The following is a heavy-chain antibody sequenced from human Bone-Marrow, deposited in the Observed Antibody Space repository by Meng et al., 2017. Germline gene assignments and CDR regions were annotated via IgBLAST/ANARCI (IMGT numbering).Heavy chain of an antibody. J-gene: IGHJ4*02. V-gene: IGHV2-5*08. CDR1: GFSLSTSGMC. Sequence: SGPTLVKPTQTLTLTCTLSGFSLSTSGMCVSWVRQAPGKALEWLALIYWDDDKRYSPSLKSRLTITKDTSKNQVVLTMTNMDPVDTATYYCAHSLLWFFFDYWGQGTLVTVSS. CDR3: AHSLLWFFFDY. D-gene: IGHD3-10*01. CDR2: IYWDDDK.